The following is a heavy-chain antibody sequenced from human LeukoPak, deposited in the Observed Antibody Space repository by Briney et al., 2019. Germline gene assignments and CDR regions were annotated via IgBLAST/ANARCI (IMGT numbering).Heavy chain of an antibody. CDR2: INISGST. D-gene: IGHD6-13*01. Sequence: SETLSLTCTVSGGSISSDYWSWIRQPAGKGLEWIGRINISGSTNYDPSLKSRVTMSVDTSKNQFSLKLSFVTAADTAVYYCAREKSSWSGLDAFDIWGQGTMVTVSS. CDR1: GGSISSDY. CDR3: AREKSSWSGLDAFDI. J-gene: IGHJ3*02. V-gene: IGHV4-4*07.